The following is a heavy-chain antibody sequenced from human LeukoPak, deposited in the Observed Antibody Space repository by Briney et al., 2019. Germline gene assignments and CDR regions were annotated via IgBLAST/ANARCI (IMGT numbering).Heavy chain of an antibody. Sequence: GGSLRLSCAASGFTFYDYAMHWVRQAPGKGLEWVSLISGDGGSTYYADSVKGRFTISRDNSKNSLYLQMNSLRTEDTALYYCAKDISGPDYDFWSGSFDYWGQGTLVTVSS. CDR3: AKDISGPDYDFWSGSFDY. J-gene: IGHJ4*02. V-gene: IGHV3-43*02. CDR1: GFTFYDYA. CDR2: ISGDGGST. D-gene: IGHD3-3*01.